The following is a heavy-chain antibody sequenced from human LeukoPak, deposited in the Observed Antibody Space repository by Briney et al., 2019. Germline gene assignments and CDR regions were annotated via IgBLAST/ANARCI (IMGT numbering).Heavy chain of an antibody. D-gene: IGHD4-17*01. CDR1: GGSISSYY. V-gene: IGHV4-59*01. CDR2: IYYSGST. J-gene: IGHJ4*02. CDR3: ARVGDYGDYSFDY. Sequence: KPPETLSLTCTVSGGSISSYYWSWIRQPPGKGLEWIGYIYYSGSTNYNPSLKSRVTISVDTSKNQFSLKLSSVTAADTAVYYCARVGDYGDYSFDYWGQGTLVTVSS.